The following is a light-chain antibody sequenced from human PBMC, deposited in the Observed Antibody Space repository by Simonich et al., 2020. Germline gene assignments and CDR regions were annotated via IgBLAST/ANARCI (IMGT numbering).Light chain of an antibody. J-gene: IGKJ5*01. Sequence: DIVMTQTPLSLSVTPGQPASISCKSSQSLLHSDGKTYLYGYLQNPGRYPQLLISEGSNRFSEVPDRFSGSGSGTDFTLKISRVEAEDVGVYYCMQSIPLPPITFGQGTRLEMK. CDR1: QSLLHSDGKTY. CDR2: EGS. V-gene: IGKV2D-29*02. CDR3: MQSIPLPPIT.